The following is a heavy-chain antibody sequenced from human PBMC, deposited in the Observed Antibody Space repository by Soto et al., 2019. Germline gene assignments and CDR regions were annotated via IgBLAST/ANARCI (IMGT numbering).Heavy chain of an antibody. CDR3: ARETPPPDY. J-gene: IGHJ4*02. V-gene: IGHV1-18*01. CDR2: ISAYNTNT. Sequence: QVQLVQSGAEVKKPGASVKVSCKTSGYTFTSYHISWVRQAPGQGLEWMGWISAYNTNTNYAQKFQGRVTMTTDTLTNTAYLELRSLGSDDTAVYYCARETPPPDYWGQGTLVTISS. CDR1: GYTFTSYH.